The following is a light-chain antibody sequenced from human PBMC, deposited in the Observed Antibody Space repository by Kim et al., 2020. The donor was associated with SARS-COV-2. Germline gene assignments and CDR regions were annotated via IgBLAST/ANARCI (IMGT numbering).Light chain of an antibody. J-gene: IGLJ1*01. CDR2: GNT. Sequence: RVTISGPGSRSNIGAGYDVHWYQQLPGTAPKLLMFGNTNRPSGVSDRFSGSKSGTAASLAITGLQADDEATYYCQSYDNSLSAYVFGTGTKVTVL. CDR1: RSNIGAGYD. V-gene: IGLV1-40*01. CDR3: QSYDNSLSAYV.